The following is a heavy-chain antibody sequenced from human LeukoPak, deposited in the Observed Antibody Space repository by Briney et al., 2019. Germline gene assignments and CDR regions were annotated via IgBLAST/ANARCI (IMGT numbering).Heavy chain of an antibody. Sequence: ASVKVSCKASGGTFSSYAISWVRQAPGQGLEWMGRIIPILGIANYAQKFQGRVTITADKSTSTAYMELSSLRSEDTAVYYCARAAPYYCDSSGYSFYFDYWGQGTLVTVSS. J-gene: IGHJ4*02. CDR1: GGTFSSYA. V-gene: IGHV1-69*04. CDR3: ARAAPYYCDSSGYSFYFDY. CDR2: IIPILGIA. D-gene: IGHD3-22*01.